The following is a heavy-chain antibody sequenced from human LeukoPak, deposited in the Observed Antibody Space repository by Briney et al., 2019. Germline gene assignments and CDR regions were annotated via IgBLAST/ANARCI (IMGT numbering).Heavy chain of an antibody. CDR1: GFTFDDYA. D-gene: IGHD2-15*01. CDR2: ISWNSGSI. CDR3: AKDRGYCGGGSCHRDYYGMDV. V-gene: IGHV3-9*01. Sequence: GRSLRLSCAASGFTFDDYAMHWVRQAPGKGLEWVSGISWNSGSIGYADSVKGRFTISRDNAKNSLYLQMNSVRAEDTALYYCAKDRGYCGGGSCHRDYYGMDVWGQGTTVIVSS. J-gene: IGHJ6*02.